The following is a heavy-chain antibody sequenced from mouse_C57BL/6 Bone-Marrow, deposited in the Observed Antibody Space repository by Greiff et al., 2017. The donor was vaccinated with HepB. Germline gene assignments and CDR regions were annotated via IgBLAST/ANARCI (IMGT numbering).Heavy chain of an antibody. CDR1: EYEFPSHD. Sequence: EVQGVESGGGLVQPGESLKLSCESNEYEFPSHDMSWVRKTPEKRLELVAAINSDGGSTYYPDTMERRFIIARDNTKKTLYLQMSSLRSEDTALYYCASSRQLRPYYFDYWGQGTTLTVSS. CDR3: ASSRQLRPYYFDY. D-gene: IGHD3-2*02. J-gene: IGHJ2*01. CDR2: INSDGGST. V-gene: IGHV5-2*01.